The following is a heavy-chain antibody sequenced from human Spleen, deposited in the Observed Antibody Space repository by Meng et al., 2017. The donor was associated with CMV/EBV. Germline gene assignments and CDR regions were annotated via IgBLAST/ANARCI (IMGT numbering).Heavy chain of an antibody. CDR1: GYTFTSYG. V-gene: IGHV1-18*01. Sequence: ASVKVSCKASGYTFTSYGISWVRQAPGQGLEWMGWISAYNGNTNYAQKLQGRVTMTTDTSTSTAYRELRSLRSDDTAVYYCAREHGSGWNDYWGQGTLVTVSS. J-gene: IGHJ4*02. CDR2: ISAYNGNT. CDR3: AREHGSGWNDY. D-gene: IGHD6-19*01.